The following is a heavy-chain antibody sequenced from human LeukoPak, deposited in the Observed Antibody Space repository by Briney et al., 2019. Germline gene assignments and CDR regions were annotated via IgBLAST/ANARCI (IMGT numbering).Heavy chain of an antibody. Sequence: ASVKVSCKASGYSFTSNYIHWVRQAPGQGLEWMGGIIPIFGTANYAQKFQGRVTITADESTSTAYMELSSLRSEDTAVYYCARGLIAARPYAYYYYGMDVWGQGTTVTVSS. CDR1: GYSFTSNY. CDR2: IIPIFGTA. CDR3: ARGLIAARPYAYYYYGMDV. J-gene: IGHJ6*02. V-gene: IGHV1-69*13. D-gene: IGHD6-6*01.